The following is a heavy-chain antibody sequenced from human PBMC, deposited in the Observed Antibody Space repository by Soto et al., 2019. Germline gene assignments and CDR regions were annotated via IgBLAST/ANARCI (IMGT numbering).Heavy chain of an antibody. V-gene: IGHV4-39*01. CDR3: ARSAYYETLGANYWFDP. D-gene: IGHD1-26*01. Sequence: SETLSLTCTVSGGSISSSSYYWGWIRQPPGKGLEWIGSIYYSGSTYYNPSLKSRVTISVDTSKNQFSLKLSSVTAADTAVYYCARSAYYETLGANYWFDPWGQGTLVTVS. CDR2: IYYSGST. CDR1: GGSISSSSYY. J-gene: IGHJ5*02.